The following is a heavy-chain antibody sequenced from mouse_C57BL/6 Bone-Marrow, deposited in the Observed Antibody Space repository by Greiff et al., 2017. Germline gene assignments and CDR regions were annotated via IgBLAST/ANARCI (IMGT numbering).Heavy chain of an antibody. D-gene: IGHD5-1-1*01. CDR3: ARQRNNPTWFAY. V-gene: IGHV5-6*01. J-gene: IGHJ3*01. CDR1: GFTFSSYG. CDR2: ISSGGSYT. Sequence: EVMLVESGGDLVKPGGSLKLSCAASGFTFSSYGMSWVRQTPDKRLEWVATISSGGSYTYYPDSVKGRFTISRDNAKNTLYLQMSSLKSEDTAMYYCARQRNNPTWFAYWGQGTLVTVSA.